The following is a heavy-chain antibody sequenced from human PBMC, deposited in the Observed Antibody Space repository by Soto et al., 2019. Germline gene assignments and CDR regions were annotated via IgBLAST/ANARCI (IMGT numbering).Heavy chain of an antibody. J-gene: IGHJ6*02. V-gene: IGHV1-18*01. CDR3: AKNGQPPYYYYGMDV. CDR2: ISGYNGDT. D-gene: IGHD2-8*01. CDR1: GYTFSRYG. Sequence: QGQLVQSGPEVKKPGASVKVSCKASGYTFSRYGISWVRQAPGQGLEWMGWISGYNGDTIYAQKVQGRVTMTIDTSTYTAYMELRSLTSDDTAIYYCAKNGQPPYYYYGMDVWGQGTTVIVSS.